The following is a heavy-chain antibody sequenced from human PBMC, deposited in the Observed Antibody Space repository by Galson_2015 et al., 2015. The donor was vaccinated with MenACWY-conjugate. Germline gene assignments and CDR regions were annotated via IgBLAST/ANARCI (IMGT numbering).Heavy chain of an antibody. J-gene: IGHJ6*02. CDR3: ARMMATIGYNMDV. V-gene: IGHV4-59*01. Sequence: SEPLSLTCTVSAGSISSYYWSWVRQPPGKGLEWIGYIYYSGSTNYNPSLKSRVTISVDTSKNQFSLKLSSVTAADTAVYYCARMMATIGYNMDVWGQGTTVTVSS. CDR1: AGSISSYY. CDR2: IYYSGST. D-gene: IGHD5-24*01.